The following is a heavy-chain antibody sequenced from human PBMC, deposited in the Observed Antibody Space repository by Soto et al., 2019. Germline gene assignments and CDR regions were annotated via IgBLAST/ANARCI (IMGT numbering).Heavy chain of an antibody. CDR1: GGSISSGGYS. CDR3: ARDRTGGWFDP. D-gene: IGHD2-2*01. V-gene: IGHV4-30-2*01. CDR2: IYHSGST. J-gene: IGHJ5*02. Sequence: QLQLQESGSGLVKPSQTLSLTCAVSGGSISSGGYSWSWIRQPPGKGLEWIGYIYHSGSTYYNPSLKSRVTISVDRSKNQFSLKLSSVTAADTAVYYWARDRTGGWFDPWGQGTLVTVSS.